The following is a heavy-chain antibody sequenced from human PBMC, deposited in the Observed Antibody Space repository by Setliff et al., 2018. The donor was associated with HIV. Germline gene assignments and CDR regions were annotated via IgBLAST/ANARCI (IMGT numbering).Heavy chain of an antibody. V-gene: IGHV1-18*01. CDR1: GYTFTSYG. D-gene: IGHD3-16*02. J-gene: IGHJ4*02. CDR3: ARDVTKDMITFGEVIVTSRGYFDS. Sequence: ASVKVSCKASGYTFTSYGISWVRQAPGQGLEWMGWINPNSGDTNYIQKFQGRVTITADKSTTTAYMELSSLRSEDTAVYYCARDVTKDMITFGEVIVTSRGYFDSWGQGTLVTVSS. CDR2: INPNSGDT.